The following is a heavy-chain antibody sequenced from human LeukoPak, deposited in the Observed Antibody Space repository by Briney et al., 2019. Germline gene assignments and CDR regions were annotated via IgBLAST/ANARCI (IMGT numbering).Heavy chain of an antibody. CDR3: ARGGLLRYFDWLAPAGYAFDI. CDR2: IYHSGST. Sequence: SQTLSLTCAVSGGSISSGGYSWSWIRQPPGRGLEWIGYIYHSGSTYYNPSLKSRVTISVDRSKNQFSLKLSSVTAADTAVYYCARGGLLRYFDWLAPAGYAFDIWGQGTMVTVSS. J-gene: IGHJ3*02. D-gene: IGHD3-9*01. V-gene: IGHV4-30-2*01. CDR1: GGSISSGGYS.